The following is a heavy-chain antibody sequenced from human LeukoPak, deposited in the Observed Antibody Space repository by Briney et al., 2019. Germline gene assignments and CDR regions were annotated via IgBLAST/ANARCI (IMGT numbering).Heavy chain of an antibody. CDR2: INHSGST. Sequence: SETLSLTCAVYGGSFSGYYWSWIRQPPGKGLEWIGEINHSGSTNYNPSLKSRVTISVDTSKNQFSLKLSSVTAADTAVYYCARMWHQLLDDYWGQGTLVTVSS. V-gene: IGHV4-34*01. J-gene: IGHJ4*02. CDR1: GGSFSGYY. CDR3: ARMWHQLLDDY. D-gene: IGHD2-2*01.